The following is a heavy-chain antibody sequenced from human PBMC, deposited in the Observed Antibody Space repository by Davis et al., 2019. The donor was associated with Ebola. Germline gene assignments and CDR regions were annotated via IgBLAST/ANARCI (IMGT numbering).Heavy chain of an antibody. J-gene: IGHJ6*02. CDR2: IRSKANSYAT. Sequence: GGSLRLSCAASGFTFSGSAMHWVRQASGKGLEWVGRIRSKANSYATAYAASVKGRFTISRDDSKKTAYLQMNSLKTEDTAVYYCTRPGGYGDYADYYYGMDVWGQGTTVTVSS. CDR1: GFTFSGSA. D-gene: IGHD4-17*01. V-gene: IGHV3-73*01. CDR3: TRPGGYGDYADYYYGMDV.